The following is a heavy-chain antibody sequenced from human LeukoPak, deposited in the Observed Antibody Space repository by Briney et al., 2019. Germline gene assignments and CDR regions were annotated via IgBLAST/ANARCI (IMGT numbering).Heavy chain of an antibody. V-gene: IGHV3-23*01. Sequence: GGSLRLSCAASGLTFSSYAMSWVRQAPGKGLKWVSAISGSGGSTYYADSVKGRFTISRDNSKNTLYLQMNSLRAEDTAVYYCAKDRGDIVVPSCFDPWGQGTLVTVSS. CDR1: GLTFSSYA. CDR2: ISGSGGST. J-gene: IGHJ5*02. D-gene: IGHD2-2*01. CDR3: AKDRGDIVVPSCFDP.